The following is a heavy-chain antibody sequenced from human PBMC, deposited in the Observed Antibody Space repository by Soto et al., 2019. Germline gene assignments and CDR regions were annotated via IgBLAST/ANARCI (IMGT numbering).Heavy chain of an antibody. D-gene: IGHD3-10*01. V-gene: IGHV1-46*01. CDR2: ITPSFGST. CDR3: ARSFGSGTYHDAFDF. CDR1: GYTFTTYY. J-gene: IGHJ3*01. Sequence: QVQLVQSGAEVKKPGASVNVSCKASGYTFTTYYMHWVRQAPGQGLDRMGIITPSFGSTTYAQQFQGRVIMTRDTSTSTVYMELSSLRYEDTAVYFCARSFGSGTYHDAFDFWGQGTMVTVSS.